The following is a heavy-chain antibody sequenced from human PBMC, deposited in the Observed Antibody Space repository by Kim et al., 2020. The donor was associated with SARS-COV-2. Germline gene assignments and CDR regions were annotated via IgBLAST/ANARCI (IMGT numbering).Heavy chain of an antibody. D-gene: IGHD2-2*01. CDR3: AKDGYCSSTSCPPYFDY. J-gene: IGHJ4*02. Sequence: GGSLRLSCAASGFTFDDYTMHWVRQAPGKGLEWVSLISWDGGSTYYADSVKGRFTISRDNSKNSLYLQMNSLRTEDTALYYCAKDGYCSSTSCPPYFDYWGQGTLVSVSS. CDR1: GFTFDDYT. CDR2: ISWDGGST. V-gene: IGHV3-43*01.